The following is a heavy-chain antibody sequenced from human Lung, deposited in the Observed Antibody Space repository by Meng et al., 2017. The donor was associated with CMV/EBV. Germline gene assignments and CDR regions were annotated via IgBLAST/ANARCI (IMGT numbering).Heavy chain of an antibody. D-gene: IGHD3-10*01. CDR2: IYHSGIT. V-gene: IGHV4-4*02. Sequence: QLLPQHSGLVLVKPSGTLSLACAVSGGSISSCNWWSWVRQPSGKGLEWIGKIYHSGITIYNPSLKSRVTMSVDNSKNQFSLKLNSMTAADTAVYYCARASYGSGSPLGESWFDPWGQGTLVTVSS. J-gene: IGHJ5*02. CDR1: GGSISSCNW. CDR3: ARASYGSGSPLGESWFDP.